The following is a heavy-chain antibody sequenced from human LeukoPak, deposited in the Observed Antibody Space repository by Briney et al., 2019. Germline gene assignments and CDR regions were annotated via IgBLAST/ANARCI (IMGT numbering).Heavy chain of an antibody. V-gene: IGHV3-74*01. CDR2: IDGDGSIT. CDR1: GFTFSTSW. D-gene: IGHD6-6*01. Sequence: GGSLRLSCAASGFTFSTSWMNWVRQAPGKGPVWVSRIDGDGSITTYADSVKGRFTISRDNAKNALSLQMNSLRAEDTAVYYCRYGSSSGDYWGQGTLVTVSS. J-gene: IGHJ4*02. CDR3: RYGSSSGDY.